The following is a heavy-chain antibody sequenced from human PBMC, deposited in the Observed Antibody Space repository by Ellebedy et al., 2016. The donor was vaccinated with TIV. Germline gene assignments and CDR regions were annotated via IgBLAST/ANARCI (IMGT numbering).Heavy chain of an antibody. J-gene: IGHJ4*02. D-gene: IGHD3-3*01. V-gene: IGHV3-7*01. CDR1: GFTFNNYA. Sequence: GESLKISCAASGFTFNNYAMSWVRQAPGKGLEWVANIKPDGTEKYYVDSVKGRFTISRDNAKNSLFLQMDSLRAEDTAVYYCAAGFGTHYWGQGTRVTVSS. CDR2: IKPDGTEK. CDR3: AAGFGTHY.